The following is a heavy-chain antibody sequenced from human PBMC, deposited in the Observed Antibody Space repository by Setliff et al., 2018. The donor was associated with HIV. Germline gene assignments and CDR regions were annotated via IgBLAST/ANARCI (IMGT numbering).Heavy chain of an antibody. CDR1: GFTFSSYW. V-gene: IGHV3-7*03. CDR3: AKCNNPGYSSSWYNYYGMDV. J-gene: IGHJ6*02. D-gene: IGHD6-13*01. Sequence: GGSLRLSCAASGFTFSSYWISWVRQAPGKGLEWVAKIKQDGSEKYYVDSVKGRFTISRDNSKNTLYLQMNSLRAEDTAVYYCAKCNNPGYSSSWYNYYGMDVWGQGTTVTVSS. CDR2: IKQDGSEK.